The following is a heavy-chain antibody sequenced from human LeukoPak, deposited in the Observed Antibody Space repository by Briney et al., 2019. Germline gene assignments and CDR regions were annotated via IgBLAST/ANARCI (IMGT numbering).Heavy chain of an antibody. V-gene: IGHV3-21*01. D-gene: IGHD3-9*01. CDR2: ISSSSSYI. CDR1: GFTFRRYS. Sequence: GLSLRLSCAASGFTFRRYSMNWVRQDPGNELDGVSSISSSSSYIYYADSVKGRFTISRDNAKNSLYLQMNSLRAEDTAFFFRAGDGIRYFDWLFIWGQGTLVTVSS. CDR3: AGDGIRYFDWLFI. J-gene: IGHJ4*02.